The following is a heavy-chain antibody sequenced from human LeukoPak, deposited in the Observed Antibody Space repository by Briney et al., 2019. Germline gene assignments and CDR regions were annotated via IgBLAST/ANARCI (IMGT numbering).Heavy chain of an antibody. CDR1: GFTFSTYF. V-gene: IGHV3-74*01. J-gene: IGHJ4*02. CDR2: INGDWIST. CDR3: ARERYGPDS. D-gene: IGHD4-17*01. Sequence: AGSLRLSCAASGFTFSTYFMHWVRLAPRTGLVWVSLINGDWISTTYSDSLIGRFTITRVNATNTQYLQMHSLRTDAQAVHYCARERYGPDSWGQGTLVTVSS.